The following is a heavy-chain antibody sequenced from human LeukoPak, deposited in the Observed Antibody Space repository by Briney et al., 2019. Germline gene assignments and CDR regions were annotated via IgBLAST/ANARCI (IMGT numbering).Heavy chain of an antibody. CDR1: GFTFSSHA. V-gene: IGHV3-23*01. D-gene: IGHD4-17*01. Sequence: PGGSLRLSCGASGFTFSSHAKTWVRQAPGKGLEWVSAISISGDTTYYADAVKGRFTISRDNSKNTVYLQMNSLRAEDTAVYYCANEIRPNDYWGQGTLVTVSS. J-gene: IGHJ4*02. CDR2: ISISGDTT. CDR3: ANEIRPNDY.